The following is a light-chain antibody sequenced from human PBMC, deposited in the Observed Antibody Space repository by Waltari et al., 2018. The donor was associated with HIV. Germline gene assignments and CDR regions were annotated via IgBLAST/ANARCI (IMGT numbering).Light chain of an antibody. Sequence: QSALTQPASVSGSPGQSITISCTGTNSDVGGYNFVPWYQQHPGKAPKLMIYEVTNRPSGLSNRFSGSKSGNTASLTISGLQAEDEADYYCTSYTSNNTLMFGGGTKVTVL. CDR3: TSYTSNNTLM. J-gene: IGLJ3*02. CDR1: NSDVGGYNF. CDR2: EVT. V-gene: IGLV2-14*01.